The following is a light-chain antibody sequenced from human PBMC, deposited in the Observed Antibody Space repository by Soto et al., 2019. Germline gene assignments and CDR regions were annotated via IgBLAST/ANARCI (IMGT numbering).Light chain of an antibody. CDR3: QSYDSSRVV. CDR1: SSNIVAGYD. V-gene: IGLV1-40*01. J-gene: IGLJ2*01. Sequence: QSVLTQPPSVSGAPGQRVTISCTGSSSNIVAGYDVHWYQQLPGTAPKLLIYGNSNRPSGVPDRFSGSKSGTSASLAITGLQAEDEADYYCQSYDSSRVVFGGGTKLTVL. CDR2: GNS.